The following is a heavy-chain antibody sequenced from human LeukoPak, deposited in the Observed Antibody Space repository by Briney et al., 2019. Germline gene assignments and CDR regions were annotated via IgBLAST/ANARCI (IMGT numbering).Heavy chain of an antibody. J-gene: IGHJ4*02. Sequence: SETLSLTCTVSGGSISSSSYYWGWIRQPPGKGLEWIGCIYYSGSTYYNPSLKSRVTISVDTSKNQFSLKLSSVTAADTAVYYCARSRLRDGFDYWGQGTLVTVSS. CDR2: IYYSGST. CDR1: GGSISSSSYY. D-gene: IGHD4-17*01. CDR3: ARSRLRDGFDY. V-gene: IGHV4-39*07.